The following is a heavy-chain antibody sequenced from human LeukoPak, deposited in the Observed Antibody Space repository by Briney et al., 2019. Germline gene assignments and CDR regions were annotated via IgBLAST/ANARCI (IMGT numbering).Heavy chain of an antibody. CDR1: GFTFNTYG. V-gene: IGHV3-21*01. Sequence: GGSLRLSCAASGFTFNTYGMNWVRQAPGKGLEWVSFISTSSSYIYYADSVKGRFTISRDNAKNSFYLQMNSLRVEDTAVYYCAKVAKYFYGPETYYFFEQWGQGTPVTASS. J-gene: IGHJ4*02. CDR2: ISTSSSYI. CDR3: AKVAKYFYGPETYYFFEQ. D-gene: IGHD3-10*01.